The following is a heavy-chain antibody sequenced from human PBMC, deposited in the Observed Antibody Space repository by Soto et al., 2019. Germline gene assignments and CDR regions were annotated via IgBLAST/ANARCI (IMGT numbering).Heavy chain of an antibody. D-gene: IGHD3-10*01. J-gene: IGHJ6*02. V-gene: IGHV3-23*01. CDR3: AKDLAGSLDYYYYGMDV. CDR2: ISGSGGST. CDR1: GFTFTSYA. Sequence: EVQLLESGGGLVQPGGSLRLSCAASGFTFTSYAMSWVRQAPGKGLEWVSAISGSGGSTSYADSVKGRFTISRDNSKNTLYLQINSLRAEDTAVYYCAKDLAGSLDYYYYGMDVWGPGTTVTVSS.